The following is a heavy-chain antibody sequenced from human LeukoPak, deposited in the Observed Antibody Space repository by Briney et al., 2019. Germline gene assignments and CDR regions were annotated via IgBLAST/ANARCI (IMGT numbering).Heavy chain of an antibody. D-gene: IGHD4-17*01. J-gene: IGHJ4*02. V-gene: IGHV3-48*03. Sequence: GGSLRLSCAASGFTFSSYEVNWVRQAPGKGLERVSYISSSGSTIYYADSVKGRFTISRDNAKNTLYLQMNSLRAEDTAVYYCAKDDDYVEYGYYFDFWGQGTLVTVSS. CDR1: GFTFSSYE. CDR2: ISSSGSTI. CDR3: AKDDDYVEYGYYFDF.